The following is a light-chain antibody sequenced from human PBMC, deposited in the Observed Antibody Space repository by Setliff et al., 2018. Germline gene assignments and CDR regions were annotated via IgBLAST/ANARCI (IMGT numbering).Light chain of an antibody. CDR3: QAWDSSTANYV. J-gene: IGLJ1*01. CDR1: ELGYKY. CDR2: QDS. V-gene: IGLV3-1*01. Sequence: SYELTQPPSVSVSPGQTASITCSGDELGYKYVCWYLQKPGQSPVLVMYQDSKRPSGIPERFSGSNSGNTATLTISGTQATDEADYYCQAWDSSTANYVFGTGTKVTVL.